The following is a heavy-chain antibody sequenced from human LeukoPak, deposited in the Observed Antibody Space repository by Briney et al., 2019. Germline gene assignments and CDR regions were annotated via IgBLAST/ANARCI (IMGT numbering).Heavy chain of an antibody. J-gene: IGHJ4*02. Sequence: GGSLRRSCVASGFTFSNYWMSWVRQAPGKGLEWVANINQDGSHKYYVDSVEGRFTISRDNPKNSVYLQVNSLRAEDTAVYYCARIGYSSSSFDYWGQGTLVTVSS. CDR2: INQDGSHK. V-gene: IGHV3-7*01. CDR3: ARIGYSSSSFDY. CDR1: GFTFSNYW. D-gene: IGHD6-6*01.